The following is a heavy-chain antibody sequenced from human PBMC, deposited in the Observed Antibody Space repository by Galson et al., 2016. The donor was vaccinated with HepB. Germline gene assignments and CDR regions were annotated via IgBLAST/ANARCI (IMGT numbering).Heavy chain of an antibody. V-gene: IGHV1-2*05. CDR2: IKANSGGT. CDR1: GYIFTDYY. CDR3: ARVGLPVHQNWFDP. D-gene: IGHD2-21*02. J-gene: IGHJ5*02. Sequence: SVKVSCKASGYIFTDYYIHWVRQAPGHGLEWMGRIKANSGGTSYAQRFQGRVTMTRDTSINTAYMEMRKLNSDDTGVYYCARVGLPVHQNWFDPWGQGTPVTVSS.